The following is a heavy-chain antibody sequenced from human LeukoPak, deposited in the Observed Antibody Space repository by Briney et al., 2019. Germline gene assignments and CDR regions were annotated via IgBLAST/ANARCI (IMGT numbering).Heavy chain of an antibody. V-gene: IGHV4-34*01. D-gene: IGHD3-3*01. CDR2: INHSGST. CDR1: GGSFSGYY. J-gene: IGHJ4*02. Sequence: SETLSLTCAVYGGSFSGYYWSWIRQPPGKGLEWIGEINHSGSTNYNPSLKSRVTISVDTPKNQFSLKLSSVTAADTAVYYCARGALTIFGYTYWGQGTLVTVSS. CDR3: ARGALTIFGYTY.